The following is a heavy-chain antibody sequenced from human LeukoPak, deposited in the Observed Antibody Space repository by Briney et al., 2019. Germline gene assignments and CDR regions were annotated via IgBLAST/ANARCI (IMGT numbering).Heavy chain of an antibody. V-gene: IGHV3-30*18. CDR1: GFTFSSYG. J-gene: IGHJ4*02. CDR3: AKAGAVVVVAAKYFDY. D-gene: IGHD2-15*01. CDR2: ISYDGSNK. Sequence: GRSLRLSCAASGFTFSSYGMHWVRQAPGKGLEWVAVISYDGSNKYYADSVKGRFTISRDNSKNTLYLQMNSLRAEDTAVYYCAKAGAVVVVAAKYFDYWGQGTLVTVSS.